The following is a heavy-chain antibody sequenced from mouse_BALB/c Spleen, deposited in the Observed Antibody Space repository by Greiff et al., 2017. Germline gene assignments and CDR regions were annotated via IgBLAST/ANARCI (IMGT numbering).Heavy chain of an antibody. D-gene: IGHD2-2*01. Sequence: DVMLVESGGGLVQPGGSLKLSCAASGFTFSSYGMSWVRQTPDKRLELVATINSNGGSTYYPDSVKGRFTISRDNAKNTLYLQMSSLKSEDTAMYYCARDRDGYDEMDYWGQGTSVTVSS. CDR3: ARDRDGYDEMDY. CDR2: INSNGGST. J-gene: IGHJ4*01. V-gene: IGHV5-6-3*01. CDR1: GFTFSSYG.